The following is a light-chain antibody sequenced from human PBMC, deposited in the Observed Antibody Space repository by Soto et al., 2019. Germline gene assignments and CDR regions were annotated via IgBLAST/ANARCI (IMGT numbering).Light chain of an antibody. Sequence: EIVMTQSPATLSVSPGERATLSCRASQSVTSNLAWYQQKPGQAPRLLMYGVSTRATGIPARFGGSGSATEFTLTISSLQSEDFAIYYCQQYGYSRTFGQGTKVDIK. J-gene: IGKJ1*01. CDR1: QSVTSN. CDR3: QQYGYSRT. V-gene: IGKV3-15*01. CDR2: GVS.